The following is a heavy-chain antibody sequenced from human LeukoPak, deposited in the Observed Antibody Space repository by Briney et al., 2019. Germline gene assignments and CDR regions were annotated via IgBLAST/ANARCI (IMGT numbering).Heavy chain of an antibody. V-gene: IGHV3-66*01. D-gene: IGHD3-10*01. Sequence: GGALRLSCAPFGFTFSNKYMNWGRQAPGKGLEGVSGIYIAGTTDYADSVKGRFTISRDNSKKTLYLQMNSLRAEDTAVYYCARERGLGRASDAFDIWGQGTMVTVSS. CDR1: GFTFSNKY. CDR3: ARERGLGRASDAFDI. CDR2: IYIAGTT. J-gene: IGHJ3*02.